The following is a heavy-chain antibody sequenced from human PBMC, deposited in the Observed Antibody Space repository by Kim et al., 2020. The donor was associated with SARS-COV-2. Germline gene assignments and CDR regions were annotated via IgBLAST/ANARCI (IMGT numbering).Heavy chain of an antibody. CDR3: ARSGGLLWTDPEPEYFQH. CDR2: ISSSSSTI. CDR1: GFTFSSYS. D-gene: IGHD2-21*01. Sequence: GGSLRLSCAASGFTFSSYSMNWVRQAPGKGLEWVSYISSSSSTIYYADSVKGRFTISRDNAKNSLYLQMNSLRDEDTAVYYCARSGGLLWTDPEPEYFQHWGQGTLVTVSS. J-gene: IGHJ1*01. V-gene: IGHV3-48*02.